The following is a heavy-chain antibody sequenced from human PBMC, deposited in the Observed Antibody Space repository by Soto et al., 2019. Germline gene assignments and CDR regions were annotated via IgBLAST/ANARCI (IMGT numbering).Heavy chain of an antibody. D-gene: IGHD5-18*01. CDR1: GFTFSRYG. Sequence: QVQLVESGGGVVQPGRSLRLSCAASGFTFSRYGMHWVRQAPGKGLEWVALISYVGSKTYYADSVKGRFTISRDNSKNTLYLQMSSLRVEDTAVYYCAKVRLRDHSLGYVFDSWGQGTLVTVSS. V-gene: IGHV3-30*18. J-gene: IGHJ4*02. CDR2: ISYVGSKT. CDR3: AKVRLRDHSLGYVFDS.